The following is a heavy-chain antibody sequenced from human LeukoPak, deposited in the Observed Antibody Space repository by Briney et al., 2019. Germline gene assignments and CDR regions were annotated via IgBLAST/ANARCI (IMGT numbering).Heavy chain of an antibody. J-gene: IGHJ6*02. D-gene: IGHD3-10*01. CDR2: IIPILGIA. V-gene: IGHV1-69*04. CDR1: GDTFSSYA. Sequence: ASVKVSCKASGDTFSSYAISWVRQAPGQGLEWMGRIIPILGIANYAQKFQGRVTITADKSTSTAYMELSSLRSEDTAVYYCARGLGRGYYYYGMDVWGQGTTVTVSS. CDR3: ARGLGRGYYYYGMDV.